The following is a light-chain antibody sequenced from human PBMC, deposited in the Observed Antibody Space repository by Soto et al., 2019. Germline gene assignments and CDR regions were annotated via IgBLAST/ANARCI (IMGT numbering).Light chain of an antibody. Sequence: EIVMTQSPATLSVSPGERATLSCRASQSVSSNLDWYQQKPGQAPRLLIYGASTRATGIPARFSGSGSGTECTLTISSLQSEDFAVYYCQQYNNWPPWTFGQGTKVEIK. V-gene: IGKV3-15*01. CDR1: QSVSSN. CDR2: GAS. J-gene: IGKJ1*01. CDR3: QQYNNWPPWT.